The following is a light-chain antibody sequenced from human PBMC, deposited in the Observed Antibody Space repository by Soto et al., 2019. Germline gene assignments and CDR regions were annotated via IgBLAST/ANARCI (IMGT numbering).Light chain of an antibody. Sequence: DLQMTQSPSSLSASVGDRLTLTCQASQDITDSLNWYQLKTGSAPQLLMYDASKLETGVPSRFSGGGSGKHFTLTISTLQPEDFATYFCQQYASLPLTFGGGTKVEMK. V-gene: IGKV1-33*01. CDR1: QDITDS. J-gene: IGKJ4*01. CDR3: QQYASLPLT. CDR2: DAS.